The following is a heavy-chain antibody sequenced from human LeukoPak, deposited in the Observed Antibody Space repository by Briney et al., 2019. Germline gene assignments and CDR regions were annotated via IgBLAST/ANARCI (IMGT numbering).Heavy chain of an antibody. Sequence: ASVKVSCKASRYTFTSYYIHWVRQAPGQGLEWMGIINPSIGSTIYSQKFQGRVTMTRDTSTSTVYMELSSLKSEDTAVYYCATRRHDGTFDYWGQGTLVTVSS. CDR2: INPSIGST. CDR1: RYTFTSYY. J-gene: IGHJ4*02. V-gene: IGHV1-46*01. CDR3: ATRRHDGTFDY. D-gene: IGHD1-1*01.